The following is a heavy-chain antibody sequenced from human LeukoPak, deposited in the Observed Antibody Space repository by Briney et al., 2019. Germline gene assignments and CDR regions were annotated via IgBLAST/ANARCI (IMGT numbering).Heavy chain of an antibody. CDR3: AKDQKQQLVPHYMDV. J-gene: IGHJ6*03. CDR2: IYYSGST. CDR1: GGSISSGGYH. V-gene: IGHV4-31*03. Sequence: SETLSLTCTVSGGSISSGGYHWSWIRQHPGKGLEWIGNIYYSGSTYYNSSLKSRVTISIDTSKNQFSLKLNSVTAEDTAVYYCAKDQKQQLVPHYMDVWGKGTTVTVSS. D-gene: IGHD6-13*01.